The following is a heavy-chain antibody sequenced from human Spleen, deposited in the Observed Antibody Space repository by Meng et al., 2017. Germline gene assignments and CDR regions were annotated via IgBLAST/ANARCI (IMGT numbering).Heavy chain of an antibody. CDR3: ARGVGDYGNKNWFDP. D-gene: IGHD1-26*01. CDR2: INAGNGNT. CDR1: GYTFTSYA. J-gene: IGHJ5*02. Sequence: QVQLVACGAEVEEPGCSVEVSSKASGYTFTSYAMHWVRQAHGQRLEWMGWINAGNGNTKYSQKFQGRVTITRDTSASTAYMELSSLRSEDTAVYYCARGVGDYGNKNWFDPWGQGTLVTVSS. V-gene: IGHV1-3*01.